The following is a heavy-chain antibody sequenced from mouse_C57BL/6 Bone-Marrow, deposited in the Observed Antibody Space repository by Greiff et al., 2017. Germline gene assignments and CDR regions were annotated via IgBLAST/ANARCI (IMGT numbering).Heavy chain of an antibody. V-gene: IGHV1-72*01. CDR3: ARFHWDGGFAY. CDR1: GYTFTSYW. CDR2: IDPNSGGT. D-gene: IGHD4-1*01. Sequence: QVQLKQPGAELVKPGASVKLSCKASGYTFTSYWLHWVKQRPGRGLEWIGRIDPNSGGTKYNEKFKGKATLTVDKPSSTAYMQLSSLTSEDSAVYDCARFHWDGGFAYWGQGTLVTVSA. J-gene: IGHJ3*01.